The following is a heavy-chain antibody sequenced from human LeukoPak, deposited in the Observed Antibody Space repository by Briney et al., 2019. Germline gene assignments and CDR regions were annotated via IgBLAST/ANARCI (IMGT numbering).Heavy chain of an antibody. D-gene: IGHD6-13*01. V-gene: IGHV5-51*01. CDR1: GYSFTSYW. CDR3: ARWYGGDAFDI. J-gene: IGHJ3*02. Sequence: GESLKISCKGSGYSFTSYWIGWVRQMPGEGLEWMGIIYPGDSATKYSPSFQGQVTISADKSISTAYLQWSSLKASDTAIYYCARWYGGDAFDIWGQGTMVTVSS. CDR2: IYPGDSAT.